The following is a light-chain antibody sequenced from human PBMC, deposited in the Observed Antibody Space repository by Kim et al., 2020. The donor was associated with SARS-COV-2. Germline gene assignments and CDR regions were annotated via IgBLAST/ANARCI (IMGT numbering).Light chain of an antibody. CDR1: SSNIGSNT. J-gene: IGLJ2*01. Sequence: QSVLTQSPSASATPGQRVTISCSGSSSNIGSNTVNWYQQHPGTAPKLLIYSINQRPSWVPDRFSGSKSATSASLAISGLQSEDEADYYCSAWDDSLNGAVFGGGTQLTIL. CDR2: SIN. CDR3: SAWDDSLNGAV. V-gene: IGLV1-44*01.